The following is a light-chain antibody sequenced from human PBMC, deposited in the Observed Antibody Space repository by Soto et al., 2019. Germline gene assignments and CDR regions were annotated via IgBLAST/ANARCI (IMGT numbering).Light chain of an antibody. Sequence: LTQSPGTLALSPGEGATLSCRASQYINTRLAWYQHRPGQAPRLLIYQTSTRATGIPARFSGSGSGTEFTLTISSLQSEDFALYYCQQYHGWPSTFGGGTKVDI. J-gene: IGKJ4*01. V-gene: IGKV3-15*01. CDR1: QYINTR. CDR2: QTS. CDR3: QQYHGWPST.